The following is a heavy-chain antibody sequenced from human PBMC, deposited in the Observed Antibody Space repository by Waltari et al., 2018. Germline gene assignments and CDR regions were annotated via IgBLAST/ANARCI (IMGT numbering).Heavy chain of an antibody. J-gene: IGHJ2*01. CDR1: GGTFSSYA. CDR3: ARDPRPYYYDSSGYYVSWYFDL. CDR2: IIPIFGTA. D-gene: IGHD3-22*01. Sequence: QVQLVQSGAEVKKPGSSVKVSCKASGGTFSSYAISWVRQAAGQGLEWMGGIIPIFGTANYAQKFQGRVTITADESTSTAYMELSSLRSEDTAVYYCARDPRPYYYDSSGYYVSWYFDLWGRGTLVTVSS. V-gene: IGHV1-69*01.